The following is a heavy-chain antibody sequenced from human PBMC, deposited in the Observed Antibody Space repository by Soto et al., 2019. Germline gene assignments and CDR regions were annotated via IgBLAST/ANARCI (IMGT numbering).Heavy chain of an antibody. CDR3: ARDDYGDYGGDNYYYYGMDV. J-gene: IGHJ6*02. D-gene: IGHD4-17*01. CDR1: GFTISDYY. CDR2: ISSSGSTI. V-gene: IGHV3-11*01. Sequence: QVQLVESGGGLVKPGGSLRLSCAASGFTISDYYMSWIRQAPGKGLEWVSYISSSGSTIYYADSVKGRFTISRDNAKNSLYLQMNSLRAEDTAVYYCARDDYGDYGGDNYYYYGMDVWGQGTTVTVSS.